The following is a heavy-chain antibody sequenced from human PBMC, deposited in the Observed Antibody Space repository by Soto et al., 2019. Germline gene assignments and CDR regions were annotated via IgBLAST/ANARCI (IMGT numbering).Heavy chain of an antibody. CDR1: GFTFRSYA. CDR3: AKEERAERELRHFDY. Sequence: VQLLESGGGLVQPGGSLRLSCAASGFTFRSYAMNWVRQAPGKGLEWVSAVSGSGTDIYYADSVKGRFTISRDNSKNTLYLQMNSLRAEDTAIYYCAKEERAERELRHFDYWGQGTLVTVSS. J-gene: IGHJ4*02. CDR2: VSGSGTDI. V-gene: IGHV3-23*01. D-gene: IGHD1-7*01.